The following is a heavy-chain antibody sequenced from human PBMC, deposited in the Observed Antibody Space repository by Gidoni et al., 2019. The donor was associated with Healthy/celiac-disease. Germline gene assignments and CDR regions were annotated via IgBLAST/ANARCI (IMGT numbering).Heavy chain of an antibody. CDR2: ISSSSSYI. CDR3: ARGISQVYYDSSGYYDY. CDR1: GLPFSSYS. J-gene: IGHJ4*02. D-gene: IGHD3-22*01. Sequence: EVQLVESGGGLVKPGGSLRLSCAASGLPFSSYSMNWVRQAPGKGLEWVSSISSSSSYIYYADSVKGRFTISRDNAKNSLYLQMNSLRAEDTAVYYCARGISQVYYDSSGYYDYWGQGTLVTVSS. V-gene: IGHV3-21*01.